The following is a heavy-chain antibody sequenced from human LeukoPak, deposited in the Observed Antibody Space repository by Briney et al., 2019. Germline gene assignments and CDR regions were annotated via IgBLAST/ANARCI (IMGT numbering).Heavy chain of an antibody. CDR3: AKDRLSDYGAPTDAFDI. J-gene: IGHJ3*02. D-gene: IGHD4-17*01. CDR2: ISGSGGGT. Sequence: PGGSLRLSCAASGFTFSSYAMSWVRQAPGKGLEWVSAISGSGGGTYYADSVKGRFTISRDNSKNTLWLQVNSLRAEDTAVYYCAKDRLSDYGAPTDAFDIWGQGTMVTVSS. CDR1: GFTFSSYA. V-gene: IGHV3-23*01.